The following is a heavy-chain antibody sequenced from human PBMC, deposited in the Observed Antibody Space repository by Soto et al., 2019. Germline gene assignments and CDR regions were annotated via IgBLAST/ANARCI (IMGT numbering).Heavy chain of an antibody. V-gene: IGHV4-34*01. CDR2: VSHSGRT. J-gene: IGHJ6*02. CDR3: AREEVPQWFSKGYYGMDV. CDR1: GGSFSGYY. D-gene: IGHD6-13*01. Sequence: SETLSLTCAVHGGSFSGYYWTWIRLPPGKGLEWIGEVSHSGRTKYNPSLRSRVTISVDTSKNQLSLKLTSVTAADTAVYFCAREEVPQWFSKGYYGMDVWGQGTTVTVSS.